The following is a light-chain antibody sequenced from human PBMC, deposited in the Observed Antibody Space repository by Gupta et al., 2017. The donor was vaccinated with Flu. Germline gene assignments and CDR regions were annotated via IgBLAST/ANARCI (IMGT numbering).Light chain of an antibody. Sequence: QSVLTQPPSVSRAPGQRVTISCTGSSSNIGAGFDVHWYQQLPGTAPKLLIYVNSNRPSGVPDRFSGSKSGTSASLAITGLQAEDEADYYCQSFDSSLNEVFGTGTKVTVL. CDR3: QSFDSSLNEV. J-gene: IGLJ1*01. V-gene: IGLV1-40*01. CDR1: SSNIGAGFD. CDR2: VNS.